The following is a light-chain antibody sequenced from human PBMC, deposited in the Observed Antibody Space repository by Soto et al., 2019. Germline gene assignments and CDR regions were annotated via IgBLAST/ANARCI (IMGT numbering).Light chain of an antibody. CDR3: QQYNTYRT. CDR1: QSISSW. CDR2: DAF. V-gene: IGKV1-5*01. Sequence: DIQMTQSPSILSASVGDRVTITCRASQSISSWLAWYQQKPGKAPKLLIFDAFSLESGVPSRFSGSGSGTEFTLTISSLQPDDFATYYCQQYNTYRTFGQGTKVDI. J-gene: IGKJ1*01.